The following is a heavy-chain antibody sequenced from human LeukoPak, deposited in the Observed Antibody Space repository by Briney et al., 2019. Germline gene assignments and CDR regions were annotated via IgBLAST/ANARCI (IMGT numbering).Heavy chain of an antibody. J-gene: IGHJ6*03. Sequence: SETLSLTCTVSGGSISSSSYYWGWIRQPPGKGLEWIGSIYYSGSTYYNPSLKSRVTISLDTSKNQFSLKLSSVTAADTAVYYCARFPGGDYAWGSYRRRAAYYYYYMDVWGKGTTVTVSS. D-gene: IGHD3-16*02. CDR3: ARFPGGDYAWGSYRRRAAYYYYYMDV. CDR2: IYYSGST. V-gene: IGHV4-39*07. CDR1: GGSISSSSYY.